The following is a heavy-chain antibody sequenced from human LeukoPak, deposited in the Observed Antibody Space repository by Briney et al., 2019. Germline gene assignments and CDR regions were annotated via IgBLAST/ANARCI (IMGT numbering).Heavy chain of an antibody. Sequence: PGGSLRLSCAASAFTFSRYGMHWVRRAPGKGLEWGAFIWYDGSNKYYADSVKGRFTISRDNSKNTLYLQMNSLRAEDTAVYYCAREPASCSGGSCYSLSAFDIWGQGTMVTVSS. CDR2: IWYDGSNK. J-gene: IGHJ3*02. D-gene: IGHD2-15*01. CDR1: AFTFSRYG. V-gene: IGHV3-30*02. CDR3: AREPASCSGGSCYSLSAFDI.